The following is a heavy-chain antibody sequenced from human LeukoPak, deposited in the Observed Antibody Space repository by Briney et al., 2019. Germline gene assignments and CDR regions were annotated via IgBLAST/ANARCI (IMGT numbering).Heavy chain of an antibody. J-gene: IGHJ4*02. V-gene: IGHV3-23*01. CDR1: GFTFSSYT. D-gene: IGHD1-14*01. CDR2: FTSDTGDT. CDR3: ARSITGDY. Sequence: GGSLRLSCAASGFTFSSYTMTWVRQAPGKGLEWVSAFTSDTGDTYYAESVRGRSTISRDNSKNTLYLQMNSLRAEDTAVYYWARSITGDYWGQGALVTVSS.